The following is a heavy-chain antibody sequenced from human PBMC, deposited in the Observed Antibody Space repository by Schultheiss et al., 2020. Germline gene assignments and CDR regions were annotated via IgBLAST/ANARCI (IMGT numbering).Heavy chain of an antibody. Sequence: VSVKVSCKASGGTFSSYAISWVRQAPGQGLEWMGWISAYNGNTNYAQKLQGRVTMTRDTSISTAYMELSRLRSDDTAVYYCARVRSSYGDYWGQGTLVTVSS. CDR2: ISAYNGNT. CDR3: ARVRSSYGDY. D-gene: IGHD6-6*01. V-gene: IGHV1-18*01. CDR1: GGTFSSYA. J-gene: IGHJ4*02.